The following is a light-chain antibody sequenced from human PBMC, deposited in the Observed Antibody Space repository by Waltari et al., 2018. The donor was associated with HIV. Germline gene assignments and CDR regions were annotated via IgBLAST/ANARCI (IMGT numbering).Light chain of an antibody. Sequence: QSALTQPASVSASPGQSITISCTGSTSDIGDYNYVSWYQQGPGKAPKLIIYEVSHRPSVVSNRFSGSKSGNTASLTISGLQPEDEADYFCGSFSTISTLIFGGGTKVTVL. CDR1: TSDIGDYNY. V-gene: IGLV2-14*01. J-gene: IGLJ2*01. CDR3: GSFSTISTLI. CDR2: EVS.